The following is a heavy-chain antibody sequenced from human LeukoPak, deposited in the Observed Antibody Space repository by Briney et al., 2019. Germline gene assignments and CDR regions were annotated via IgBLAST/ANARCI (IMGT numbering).Heavy chain of an antibody. D-gene: IGHD2-2*01. Sequence: GGSLRLSCAPSGFTFSNYWMSGVGQAPGKGLEGVANIKQYGNEKYYVDSVKGRFTNSRDNAKNSLYLQVNRLRAEDTAVYYCVRGYCGATSCSGNWFDPWGQGTLVTVSS. CDR3: VRGYCGATSCSGNWFDP. J-gene: IGHJ5*02. V-gene: IGHV3-7*05. CDR1: GFTFSNYW. CDR2: IKQYGNEK.